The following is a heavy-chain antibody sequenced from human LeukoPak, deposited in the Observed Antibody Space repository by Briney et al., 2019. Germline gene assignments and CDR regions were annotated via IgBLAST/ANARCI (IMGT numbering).Heavy chain of an antibody. J-gene: IGHJ6*02. CDR3: AKVDVDYDFWSGSYVYYGMDV. CDR1: GFTFRSYG. Sequence: GGSLRLSCAASGFTFRSYGMHWVRQAPGKGLEWVAVISYDGSNKYYADSVKGRFTISRDNSRTTLYLQMNSLREVDTAVYFCAKVDVDYDFWSGSYVYYGMDVWGQGTTVTVSS. V-gene: IGHV3-30*18. D-gene: IGHD3-3*01. CDR2: ISYDGSNK.